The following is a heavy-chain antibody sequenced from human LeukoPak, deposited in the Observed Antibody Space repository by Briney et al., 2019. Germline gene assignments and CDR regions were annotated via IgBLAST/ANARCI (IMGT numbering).Heavy chain of an antibody. J-gene: IGHJ4*02. D-gene: IGHD4-17*01. CDR1: GFTFSSYA. CDR3: ANPQGGATVTTNQVLY. Sequence: GGSLRLSCAASGFTFSSYAMSWVRQAPGKGLEWVSAISGSGGSTYYADSVKGRFTISRDNSKNALYLQMNSLRAEDTAVYYCANPQGGATVTTNQVLYWGQGTLVTVSS. CDR2: ISGSGGST. V-gene: IGHV3-23*01.